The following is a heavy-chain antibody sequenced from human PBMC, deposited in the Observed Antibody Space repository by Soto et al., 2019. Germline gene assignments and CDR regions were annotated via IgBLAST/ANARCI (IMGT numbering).Heavy chain of an antibody. CDR3: ARDKGRQQLGGNYYYITDI. CDR2: IIPIFPTP. D-gene: IGHD3-3*02. Sequence: QVHLVQSGAEVKKPGSSVKVSCKASGGTFSSSAFSWVRQAPGQGLEWMGGIIPIFPTPDYGQRFQGRVTITADEWAGTVYMELRGLRSEDTAVYFCARDKGRQQLGGNYYYITDILGQGTTVTVSS. V-gene: IGHV1-69*12. J-gene: IGHJ6*02. CDR1: GGTFSSSA.